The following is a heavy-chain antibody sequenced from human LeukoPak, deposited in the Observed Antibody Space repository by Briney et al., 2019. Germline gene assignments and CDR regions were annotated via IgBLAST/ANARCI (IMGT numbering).Heavy chain of an antibody. CDR1: GFTFSNAW. D-gene: IGHD3-3*01. CDR3: TTDQSPDYDFWGGHIIRGDY. V-gene: IGHV3-15*01. CDR2: IKSKSDGGTT. J-gene: IGHJ4*02. Sequence: GGSLRLSCAASGFTFSNAWMRWVRQAPGKGLEWVGRIKSKSDGGTTDYAAPVKGRFTISRDDSKNTLYLQMNSLKTEDTAVYYCTTDQSPDYDFWGGHIIRGDYWGQGTLVTVSS.